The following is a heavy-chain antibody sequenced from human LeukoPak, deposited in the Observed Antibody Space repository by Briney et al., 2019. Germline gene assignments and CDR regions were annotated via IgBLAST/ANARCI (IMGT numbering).Heavy chain of an antibody. CDR3: ARHPARGQEGYAFDI. CDR2: VYYTGST. D-gene: IGHD3-10*01. J-gene: IGHJ3*02. CDR1: GVSISPYY. V-gene: IGHV4-59*08. Sequence: SETLSLTCTVSGVSISPYYWSWIRQPPGKGLEWIAYVYYTGSTYYNPSLESRVTISVDTSKRQFSLKLRSVTAADTAVYYCARHPARGQEGYAFDIWGQGTMVTVSS.